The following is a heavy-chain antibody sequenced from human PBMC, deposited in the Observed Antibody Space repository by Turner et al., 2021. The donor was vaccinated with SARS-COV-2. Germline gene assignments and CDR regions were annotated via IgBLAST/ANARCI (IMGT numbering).Heavy chain of an antibody. J-gene: IGHJ5*02. Sequence: QVQLVQSGAEVKKPGASVKVSCKISGYTLTELSMYWVRQAPGKGLEWMGGFDPEDGETSYAKNFQGRVTMTEDTSTDTAYMELSSLRSEDTAVYFCATGYQLRVNWFDPWGQGTLVTVSS. V-gene: IGHV1-24*01. CDR3: ATGYQLRVNWFDP. CDR1: GYTLTELS. CDR2: FDPEDGET. D-gene: IGHD2-2*01.